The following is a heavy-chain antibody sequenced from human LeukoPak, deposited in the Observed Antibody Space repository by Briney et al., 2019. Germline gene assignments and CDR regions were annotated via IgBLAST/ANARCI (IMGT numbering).Heavy chain of an antibody. Sequence: PGGSLRLSCAASGFTLSRYWMMWLRQAPGKGLEWVANIKQDGSRRYYVDSVQGRFTISRDNAMNSLYLQMDSLRAEDTAVYYCARDQAPSFSGSYFDALDIWGHGTMVTVSS. V-gene: IGHV3-7*01. J-gene: IGHJ3*02. D-gene: IGHD1-26*01. CDR1: GFTLSRYW. CDR2: IKQDGSRR. CDR3: ARDQAPSFSGSYFDALDI.